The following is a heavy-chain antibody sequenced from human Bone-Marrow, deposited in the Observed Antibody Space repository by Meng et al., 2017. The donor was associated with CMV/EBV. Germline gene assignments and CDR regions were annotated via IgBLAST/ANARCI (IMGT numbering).Heavy chain of an antibody. J-gene: IGHJ6*02. D-gene: IGHD3-3*01. CDR1: GFSFNNYG. CDR3: AKDPVILEWFRYYYYYYGMDV. CDR2: IWYDGTKN. V-gene: IGHV3-33*06. Sequence: GESLKISCAASGFSFNNYGMHWVRQAPGKGLEWVAIIWYDGTKNYYADSVKGRFTISRDNSKNTLYLQMNSLRAEDTTVYYCAKDPVILEWFRYYYYYYGMDVWGQGTTVTVPS.